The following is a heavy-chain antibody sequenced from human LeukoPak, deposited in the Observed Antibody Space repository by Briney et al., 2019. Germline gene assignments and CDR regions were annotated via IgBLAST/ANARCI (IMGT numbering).Heavy chain of an antibody. CDR3: ARGETDIVVVPAAISVGYFDY. CDR1: GGSFSGYY. Sequence: SETLSLTCAVYGGSFSGYYWSWIRQPPGKGLEWIGEINHSGSTNYNPSLKSRVTISVDTSKNQFSLKLSAVTAADTAVYYCARGETDIVVVPAAISVGYFDYWGQGTLVTVSS. V-gene: IGHV4-34*01. J-gene: IGHJ4*02. D-gene: IGHD2-2*02. CDR2: INHSGST.